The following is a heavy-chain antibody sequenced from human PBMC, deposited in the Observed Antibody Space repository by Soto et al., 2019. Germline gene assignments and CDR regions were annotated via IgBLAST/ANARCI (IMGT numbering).Heavy chain of an antibody. J-gene: IGHJ4*02. CDR2: INSGGGGT. CDR3: AKRGTYYFDY. V-gene: IGHV3-23*01. D-gene: IGHD3-10*01. Sequence: ESLKISCAASGFTFSTYAMSWVRQAPGKGLEWVSSINSGGGGTFYSDSVKGRFTISRDNSKNTLYLQINSLRAEDTAVYYCAKRGTYYFDYWGQGALVTVSS. CDR1: GFTFSTYA.